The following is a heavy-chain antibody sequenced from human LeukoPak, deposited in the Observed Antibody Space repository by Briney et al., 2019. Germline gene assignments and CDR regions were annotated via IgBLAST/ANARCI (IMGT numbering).Heavy chain of an antibody. CDR1: GDSVSTNSAS. Sequence: SQTLSLTCAFSGDSVSTNSASGNWIRQSPSRGLEWLGRTYYRSKWYNDYAVSVKSRITINPDTSKNQFSLQLNSVTPEDTAVYYLAREGAVAGLLIWGQGTLVTVSS. CDR3: AREGAVAGLLI. V-gene: IGHV6-1*01. D-gene: IGHD6-19*01. J-gene: IGHJ1*01. CDR2: TYYRSKWYN.